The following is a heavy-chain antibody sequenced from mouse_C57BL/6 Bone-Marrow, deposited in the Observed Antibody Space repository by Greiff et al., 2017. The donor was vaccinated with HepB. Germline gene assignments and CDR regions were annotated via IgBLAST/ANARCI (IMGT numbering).Heavy chain of an antibody. Sequence: EVQRVESGGGLVQPGGSLKLSCAASGFTFSDYGMAWVRQAPRKGPEWVAFISNLAYSIYYADTVTGRFTISRENAENTLYLEMSSLRSEDTAMYYGARAVYHDYFYPMDYWGQGTSVTVSS. CDR2: ISNLAYSI. CDR3: ARAVYHDYFYPMDY. D-gene: IGHD2-4*01. V-gene: IGHV5-15*01. J-gene: IGHJ4*01. CDR1: GFTFSDYG.